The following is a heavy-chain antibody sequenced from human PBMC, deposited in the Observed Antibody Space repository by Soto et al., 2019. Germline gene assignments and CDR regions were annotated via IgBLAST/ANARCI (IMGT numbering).Heavy chain of an antibody. CDR3: ARDAVVVAATPDYYYGMDV. CDR1: GYTFTSYY. Sequence: GASVKVSCKASGYTFTSYYMHWVRQAPGQGLEWMGIINPSGGSTSYAQKFQGRVTMTRDTSTSTVYMELSSLRSEDTAVYYCARDAVVVAATPDYYYGMDVWGQGTTVTVSS. J-gene: IGHJ6*02. D-gene: IGHD2-15*01. V-gene: IGHV1-46*01. CDR2: INPSGGST.